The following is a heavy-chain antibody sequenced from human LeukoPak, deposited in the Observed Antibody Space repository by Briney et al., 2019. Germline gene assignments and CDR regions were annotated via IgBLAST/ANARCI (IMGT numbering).Heavy chain of an antibody. Sequence: GSLRLSCVGSGFTFSEYSMNWVRQAPGKGLEWVANIKEDGSEKFHVDFVKGRFTISRDNAKNSLYLQMNSLRVEDTAVYYCARDLTPLIQLWPRSLDNNYGMDVWGQGTTVTVSS. V-gene: IGHV3-7*01. CDR1: GFTFSEYS. CDR2: IKEDGSEK. D-gene: IGHD1-1*01. CDR3: ARDLTPLIQLWPRSLDNNYGMDV. J-gene: IGHJ6*02.